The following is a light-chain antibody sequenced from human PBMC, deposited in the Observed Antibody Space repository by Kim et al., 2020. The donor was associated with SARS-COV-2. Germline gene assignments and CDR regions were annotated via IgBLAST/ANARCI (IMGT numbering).Light chain of an antibody. CDR3: QQSYSTPRMYT. V-gene: IGKV1-39*01. CDR1: QDISNY. CDR2: AAS. J-gene: IGKJ2*01. Sequence: DIQMTQSPSSLSASVGDRVTITCQASQDISNYLNWYQQKPGKAPKLLIYAASSLQSGVPSRFSGSGSGTDFTLTISSLQPEDFATYYCQQSYSTPRMYTFGQGTKLEI.